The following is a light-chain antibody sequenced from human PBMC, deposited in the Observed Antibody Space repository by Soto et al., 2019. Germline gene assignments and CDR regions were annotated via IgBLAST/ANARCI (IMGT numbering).Light chain of an antibody. V-gene: IGKV1-8*01. CDR2: AAS. CDR1: QGISSY. CDR3: QQYYSYPRT. J-gene: IGKJ1*01. Sequence: MSQSPASFSASTGDRVTIPCRASQGISSYLAWYQQKPGKAPKLLIYAASTLQSGVPSRFSGSGSGTDFTLTISCLQSEDFATYYCQQYYSYPRTFGQGTNVDI.